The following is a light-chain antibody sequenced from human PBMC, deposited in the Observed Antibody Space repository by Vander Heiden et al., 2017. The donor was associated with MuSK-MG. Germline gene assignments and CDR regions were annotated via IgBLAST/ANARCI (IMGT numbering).Light chain of an antibody. J-gene: IGLJ1*01. CDR1: NSDVGSYNL. CDR2: EVT. Sequence: QSALTQPASVSGSPGQSITFSCTGTNSDVGSYNLVSWYQHHPGRAPKVLIYEVTKRPSGVSNRFSGSKSGNTASLTISGLQDEDEADYYCCSYATGFTYVCGTGTKVTVL. CDR3: CSYATGFTYV. V-gene: IGLV2-23*02.